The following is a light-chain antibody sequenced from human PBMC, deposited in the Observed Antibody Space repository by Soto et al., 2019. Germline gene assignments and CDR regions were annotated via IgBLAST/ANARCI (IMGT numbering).Light chain of an antibody. Sequence: DIQMTQSPSSLPASIGDRVTITCRASQSIDTYLNWYQQKPGQAPQLLIYLTSALQSGVPPRFNDSGSGTDFTLTISSLRPEDFATYYCQKTYMTPRTFGQGTKVEIK. J-gene: IGKJ1*01. CDR3: QKTYMTPRT. V-gene: IGKV1-39*01. CDR1: QSIDTY. CDR2: LTS.